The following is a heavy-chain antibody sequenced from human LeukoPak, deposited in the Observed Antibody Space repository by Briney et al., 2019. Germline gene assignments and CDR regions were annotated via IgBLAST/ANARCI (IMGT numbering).Heavy chain of an antibody. Sequence: TGGSLRLSCAASGFTSSSYSMNWVRQAPGKGLEWVSSISSSSSYIYYADSVKGRFTISRDNAKNSLYLQMNSLRAEDTAVYYCARDRYCGGDCYYIDYWGQGTLVTVSS. D-gene: IGHD2-21*02. V-gene: IGHV3-21*01. CDR3: ARDRYCGGDCYYIDY. J-gene: IGHJ4*02. CDR2: ISSSSSYI. CDR1: GFTSSSYS.